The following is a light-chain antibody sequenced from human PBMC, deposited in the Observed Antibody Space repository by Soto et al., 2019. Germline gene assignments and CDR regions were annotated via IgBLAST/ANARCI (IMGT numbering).Light chain of an antibody. CDR2: EGN. V-gene: IGLV6-57*04. Sequence: NFMLTQPHSVSESPGKTVTISCTRSSGSIASNYVQWYQQRPGSVPTTVIYEGNQRPSGVPDRFSGSTDGSSNSASLTISGLQTADEADYYCQSYDSSTVVFGGGTQLTVL. CDR1: SGSIASNY. J-gene: IGLJ2*01. CDR3: QSYDSSTVV.